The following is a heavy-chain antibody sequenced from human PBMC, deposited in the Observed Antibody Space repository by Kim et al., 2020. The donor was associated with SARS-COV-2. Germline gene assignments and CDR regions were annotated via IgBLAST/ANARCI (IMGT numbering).Heavy chain of an antibody. D-gene: IGHD3-16*01. CDR3: ARIGGGMDV. J-gene: IGHJ6*02. CDR1: GGSISSYY. CDR2: IYSSGST. Sequence: SETLSLSCTVSGGSISSYYWSWIRQPPEKGLEWIGYIYSSGSTNYNPSLKSRVTISVDTSKNQFSLKLSSVTAADTAVYYCARIGGGMDVWGQGTTVTVSS. V-gene: IGHV4-59*08.